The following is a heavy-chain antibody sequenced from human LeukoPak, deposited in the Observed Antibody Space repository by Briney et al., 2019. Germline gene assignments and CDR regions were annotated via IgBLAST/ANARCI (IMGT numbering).Heavy chain of an antibody. CDR3: ARHQRGFCDGGDCPYYFDH. J-gene: IGHJ4*02. D-gene: IGHD2-21*02. CDR2: IYYTGDT. CDR1: VGLISTYY. V-gene: IGHV4-59*08. Sequence: TSETLALICSIRVGLISTYYWSWVRQPPGKGLEWIGYIYYTGDTRSNPSLKSRVTLLVDTPKNQFSLRLTSVTAADTAVYYCARHQRGFCDGGDCPYYFDHWGLGTLVTVSS.